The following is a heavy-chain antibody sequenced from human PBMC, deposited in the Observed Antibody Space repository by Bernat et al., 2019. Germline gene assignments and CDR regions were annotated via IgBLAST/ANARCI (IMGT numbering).Heavy chain of an antibody. V-gene: IGHV4-31*03. Sequence: QVQLQESGPGLVKPSQTLSLTCTVSGGSISSGGYYWSWIRQHPGKGLEWIGYIYYSGSTYYNPSLKSRVTILVDTSKNQFSLKLSSVTAADTAVYYCARGGGRPDGYKEDKDAFDIWGQGTMVTVSS. J-gene: IGHJ3*02. D-gene: IGHD5-24*01. CDR3: ARGGGRPDGYKEDKDAFDI. CDR2: IYYSGST. CDR1: GGSISSGGYY.